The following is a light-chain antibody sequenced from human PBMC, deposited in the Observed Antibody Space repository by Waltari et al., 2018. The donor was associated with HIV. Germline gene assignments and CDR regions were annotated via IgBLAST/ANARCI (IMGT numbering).Light chain of an antibody. CDR1: QNVITN. CDR2: GAS. Sequence: EIVMMQSPATLSVSPGERVTLSCRASQNVITNLAWYQQKPGKAPRLLIYGASTRATGVPPRFSGGGSGTEFTLTIGSLQSEDFAFYYCQQYNNWPRTFGQGAKVEVK. V-gene: IGKV3-15*01. J-gene: IGKJ1*01. CDR3: QQYNNWPRT.